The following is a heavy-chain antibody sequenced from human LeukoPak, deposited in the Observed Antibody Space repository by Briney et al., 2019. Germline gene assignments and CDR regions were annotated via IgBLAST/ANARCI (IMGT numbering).Heavy chain of an antibody. V-gene: IGHV1-18*01. CDR2: ISTYNGNT. J-gene: IGHJ4*02. CDR3: AREWKYCGATSCGYYFDY. Sequence: ASVKVSCKASGYTFNSFSINWVRQAPGQGLEWMGWISTYNGNTNHSQKLQGRVTMTTDTPTSTAYMELRSLRSDDTAVYYCAREWKYCGATSCGYYFDYWGQGTLVTVSS. D-gene: IGHD2-2*01. CDR1: GYTFNSFS.